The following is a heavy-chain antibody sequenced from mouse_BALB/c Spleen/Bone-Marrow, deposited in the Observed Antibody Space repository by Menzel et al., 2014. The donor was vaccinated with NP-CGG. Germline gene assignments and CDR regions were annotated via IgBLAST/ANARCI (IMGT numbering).Heavy chain of an antibody. Sequence: QVQLQQSGAELVRPGSSVKISCKASGYTFSSYWMNWVKQRPGQGLEWIGQIYPGDGDTNYNGKFKGKATLTADKSSSTAYMQLSSLTSEDPAVYFCARDGIDYWGQGTALTVSS. J-gene: IGHJ2*01. D-gene: IGHD1-2*01. CDR2: IYPGDGDT. CDR1: GYTFSSYW. CDR3: ARDGIDY. V-gene: IGHV1-80*01.